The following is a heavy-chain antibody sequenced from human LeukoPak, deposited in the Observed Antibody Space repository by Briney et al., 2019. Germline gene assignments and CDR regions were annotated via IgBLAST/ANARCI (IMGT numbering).Heavy chain of an antibody. CDR1: GFTVSSNY. V-gene: IGHV3-66*01. CDR3: ARAIAAHLYYYYGMDV. D-gene: IGHD6-6*01. Sequence: GGSLRLSCAASGFTVSSNYMSWVRQAPGKGLEWVSVIYSGGSTYYADSVKGRFTISRDNSRNTLYLQMNSLRAEDTAVYYCARAIAAHLYYYYGMDVWGQGTTVTVSS. CDR2: IYSGGST. J-gene: IGHJ6*02.